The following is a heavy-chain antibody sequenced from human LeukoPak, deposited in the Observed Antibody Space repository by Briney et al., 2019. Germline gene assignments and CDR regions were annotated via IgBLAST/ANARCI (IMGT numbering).Heavy chain of an antibody. CDR2: ISYDGSNK. D-gene: IGHD5-18*01. J-gene: IGHJ4*02. Sequence: GGSLRLSCTASGFTVSGNYMNWVRQAPGKGLEWVAVISYDGSNKYYADSVKGRFTISRDNSKNTLYLQMNSLRAEDTAVYYCARWSRGYSYGPSDYWGQGTLVTVSS. V-gene: IGHV3-30*03. CDR1: GFTVSGNY. CDR3: ARWSRGYSYGPSDY.